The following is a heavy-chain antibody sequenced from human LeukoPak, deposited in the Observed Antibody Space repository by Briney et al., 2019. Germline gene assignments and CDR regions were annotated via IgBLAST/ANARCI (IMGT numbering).Heavy chain of an antibody. CDR3: ARSIGGDSLSYYYYYMDV. Sequence: PGGSLRLSCAASGFTFSSYAMNWVRQAPGTGLEWVSVISGSGGSTYYADSVSGRFTISRDNSKNTLYLQMNSLRAEDTAVYYCARSIGGDSLSYYYYYMDVWGKGTTVTVSS. CDR1: GFTFSSYA. CDR2: ISGSGGST. D-gene: IGHD2-21*01. J-gene: IGHJ6*03. V-gene: IGHV3-23*01.